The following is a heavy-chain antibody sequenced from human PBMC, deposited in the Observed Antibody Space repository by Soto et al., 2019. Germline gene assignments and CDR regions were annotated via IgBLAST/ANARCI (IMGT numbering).Heavy chain of an antibody. CDR2: ITRDSSTI. CDR3: ATSYGNAWYTF. J-gene: IGHJ4*02. Sequence: PGGSLRLSCAASGFSFNTYDMNWVRQAPGKGLEWISFITRDSSTIYYADSVRDRFTISRDNAANSLYLQMNSLRDEDTAVYYCATSYGNAWYTFWGQGTQVTVSS. V-gene: IGHV3-48*02. D-gene: IGHD6-13*01. CDR1: GFSFNTYD.